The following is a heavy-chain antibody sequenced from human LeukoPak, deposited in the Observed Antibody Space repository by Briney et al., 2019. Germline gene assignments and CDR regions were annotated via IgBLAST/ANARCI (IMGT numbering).Heavy chain of an antibody. CDR2: INPNSGGT. J-gene: IGHJ4*02. CDR1: GYTFTGYY. D-gene: IGHD3-22*01. V-gene: IGHV1-2*06. Sequence: GASVKVSCKASGYTFTGYYMHWVRQAPGQGLEWMGRINPNSGGTNYAQKFQGRVTMTRDTSISTAYMELSRLRSDDTAMYYCARVWYYYSSSGYPPAHYFDYWGQGTLLTVSS. CDR3: ARVWYYYSSSGYPPAHYFDY.